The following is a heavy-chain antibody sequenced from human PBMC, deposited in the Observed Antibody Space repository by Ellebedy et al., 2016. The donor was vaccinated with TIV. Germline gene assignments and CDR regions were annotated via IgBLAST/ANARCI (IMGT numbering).Heavy chain of an antibody. D-gene: IGHD1-20*01. V-gene: IGHV5-51*01. CDR1: GYSFTTSW. CDR3: ARQVTGTSSPDY. J-gene: IGHJ4*02. CDR2: IYPGDSDI. Sequence: GESLKISCKGSGYSFTTSWIGWVRQMPGKGLEWMGIIYPGDSDIRYSPSFQGQVSISADKSISTAYLQWRSLRASDTAMYYCARQVTGTSSPDYWGQGTLVTVSS.